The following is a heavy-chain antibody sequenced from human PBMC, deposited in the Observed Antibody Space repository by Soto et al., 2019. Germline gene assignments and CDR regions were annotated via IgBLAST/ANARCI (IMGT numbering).Heavy chain of an antibody. V-gene: IGHV3-49*03. CDR2: IRSVPYGGTT. CDR3: TRMDSGYAIFDD. CDR1: GFVFADYG. Sequence: LRLSCSTSGFVFADYGLNWFRQAPGKGLEWVGFIRSVPYGGTTEYAASVKGRFTISVDVSKSIGYLQMNSLQTEDTAVYFCTRMDSGYAIFDDWGQGTLVTVSS. J-gene: IGHJ4*02. D-gene: IGHD5-12*01.